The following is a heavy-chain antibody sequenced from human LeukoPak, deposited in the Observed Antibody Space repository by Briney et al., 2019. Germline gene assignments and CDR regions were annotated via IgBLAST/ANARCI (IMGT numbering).Heavy chain of an antibody. CDR3: ARDPSTRQLWSGPQYHYFDY. J-gene: IGHJ4*02. Sequence: EASVTVSCTASGYTFTSYGISWVRQAPGQGLEWMGWISAYNGNTNYAQKLQGRVTMTTDTSTSTAYMELRSLRSDDTAVYYCARDPSTRQLWSGPQYHYFDYWGQGTLVTVSS. CDR2: ISAYNGNT. CDR1: GYTFTSYG. D-gene: IGHD5-18*01. V-gene: IGHV1-18*01.